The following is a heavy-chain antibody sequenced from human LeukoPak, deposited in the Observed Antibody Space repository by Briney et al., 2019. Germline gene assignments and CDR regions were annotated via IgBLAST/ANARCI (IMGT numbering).Heavy chain of an antibody. Sequence: GGSLRLSCAASGFTSSSYGMHWVRQAPGKGLEWVAVIWYDGSNKYYADSVKGRFTISRDNSKSTLYLQMNSLRAEDTAVYYCARARGVSTGYRPIDYWGQGTLVTVSS. J-gene: IGHJ4*02. V-gene: IGHV3-33*01. CDR3: ARARGVSTGYRPIDY. D-gene: IGHD3-22*01. CDR1: GFTSSSYG. CDR2: IWYDGSNK.